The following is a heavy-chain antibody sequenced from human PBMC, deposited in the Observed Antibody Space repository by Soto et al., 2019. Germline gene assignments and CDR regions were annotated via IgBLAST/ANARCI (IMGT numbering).Heavy chain of an antibody. Sequence: QVQLVQSGAEVKKPGSSVKVSCKASGGTFSSYVIGWVRQAPGQGLEWMGGIISIFGTTHYAQRFQGRVTITADDSPSTAYMELSSLRSEDTAAYYCATPLAYAMRGWDGLDVWGQGTTVTVSS. CDR1: GGTFSSYV. CDR2: IISIFGTT. J-gene: IGHJ6*02. D-gene: IGHD2-8*01. CDR3: ATPLAYAMRGWDGLDV. V-gene: IGHV1-69*01.